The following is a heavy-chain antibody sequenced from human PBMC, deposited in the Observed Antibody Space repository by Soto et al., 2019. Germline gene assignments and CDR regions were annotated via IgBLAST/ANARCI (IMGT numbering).Heavy chain of an antibody. Sequence: EVQLVESGGGLVKPGGSLRLSCAASGFTFSSYSMNWVRQAPGKGLEWVSSISSSSSYIYYADSVKGRFTISRDNAKNSLYLQMNSLRAEDTAVYYCARGGLEVVAAPFSYYYYGMDVWGQGTTVTVSS. J-gene: IGHJ6*02. CDR2: ISSSSSYI. CDR3: ARGGLEVVAAPFSYYYYGMDV. D-gene: IGHD2-15*01. CDR1: GFTFSSYS. V-gene: IGHV3-21*01.